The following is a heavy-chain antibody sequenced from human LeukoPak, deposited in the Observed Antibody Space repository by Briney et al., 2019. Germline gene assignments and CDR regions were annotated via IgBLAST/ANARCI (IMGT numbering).Heavy chain of an antibody. V-gene: IGHV3-48*04. CDR3: ARSQMTTVTLLFDY. D-gene: IGHD4-17*01. CDR1: GFTFSSYD. Sequence: GGSLRLSCAASGFTFSSYDMNWVRQAPGKGLEWVSYISSSSSTIYYADSVKGRFTISRDNAKNSLYLQMNSLRAEDTAVYYCARSQMTTVTLLFDYWGQGTLVTVSS. J-gene: IGHJ4*02. CDR2: ISSSSSTI.